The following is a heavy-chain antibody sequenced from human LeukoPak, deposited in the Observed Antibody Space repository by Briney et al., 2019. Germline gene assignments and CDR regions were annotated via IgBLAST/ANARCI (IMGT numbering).Heavy chain of an antibody. CDR1: GGSFSGYY. D-gene: IGHD1-26*01. Sequence: SETLSLTCAVYGGSFSGYYWSWIRQPPGKGLEWIGEINHSGSTNYNPSLKSRVTISVDTSKNQLSLKLSSVTAADTAVYYCARDGTLSGSYWRSPFDYWGQGTLVTVSS. CDR2: INHSGST. J-gene: IGHJ4*02. V-gene: IGHV4-34*01. CDR3: ARDGTLSGSYWRSPFDY.